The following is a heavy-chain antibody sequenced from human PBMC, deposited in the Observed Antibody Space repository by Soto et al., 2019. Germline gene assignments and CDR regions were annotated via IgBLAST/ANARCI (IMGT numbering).Heavy chain of an antibody. D-gene: IGHD2-2*01. CDR3: ARPTGTYCSSTSCRGRPFDS. CDR2: INHSGST. J-gene: IGHJ3*02. Sequence: QVQLQQWGAGLLKPSETLSLTCAVYGGSFSGYYWSWIRQPPGKGLEWIGEINHSGSTNYNPSLKSRVTISVDTSKNQFSLKLSSVTAADTAVYYCARPTGTYCSSTSCRGRPFDSWGQGTMVTVSS. V-gene: IGHV4-34*01. CDR1: GGSFSGYY.